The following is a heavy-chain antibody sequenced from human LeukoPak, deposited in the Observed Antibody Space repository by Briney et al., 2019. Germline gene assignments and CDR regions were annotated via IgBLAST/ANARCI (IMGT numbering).Heavy chain of an antibody. V-gene: IGHV4-34*01. J-gene: IGHJ4*02. D-gene: IGHD3-3*01. Sequence: PSETLSLTCAVYGGSLSGSYWSWIRQPPGKGLEWSGEINHSGSANYNPSLKSRVTLSIDKSKNQFSLNLNSVTAADTAVYYCARARRDSGYYKVDYWGQGTLVTVSS. CDR1: GGSLSGSY. CDR3: ARARRDSGYYKVDY. CDR2: INHSGSA.